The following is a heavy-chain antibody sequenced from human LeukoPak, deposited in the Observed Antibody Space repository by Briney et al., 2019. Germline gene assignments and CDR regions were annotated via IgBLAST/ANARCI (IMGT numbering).Heavy chain of an antibody. Sequence: QPGGSLRLSCATSGFTFSNYWMTWVRQAPGKGLEWVANIKEDGSNMYYLDSVKGRFTISRDNAKNSLYLQMNSLRAEDTAVYYCARVSPNDAFDIWGQGTMVTVSS. V-gene: IGHV3-7*01. CDR1: GFTFSNYW. CDR2: IKEDGSNM. CDR3: ARVSPNDAFDI. J-gene: IGHJ3*02.